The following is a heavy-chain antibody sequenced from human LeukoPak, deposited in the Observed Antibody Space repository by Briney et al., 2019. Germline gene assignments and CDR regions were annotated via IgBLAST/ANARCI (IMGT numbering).Heavy chain of an antibody. CDR2: INHSGST. J-gene: IGHJ5*02. CDR3: AREAELELLPNWFDP. CDR1: GGSFSGYY. V-gene: IGHV4-34*01. D-gene: IGHD1-7*01. Sequence: SETLSLTCAVYGGSFSGYYWSWIRQPPGKGLEWIGEINHSGSTNYNPSLKSRVTISVDTSKNQFSLKLSSVTAADTAVYYCAREAELELLPNWFDPWGQGTLVTVSS.